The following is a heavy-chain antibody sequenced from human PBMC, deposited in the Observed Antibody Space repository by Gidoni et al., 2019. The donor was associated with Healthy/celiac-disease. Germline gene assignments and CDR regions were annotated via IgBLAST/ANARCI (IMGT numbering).Heavy chain of an antibody. CDR2: IYYSGST. J-gene: IGHJ4*02. V-gene: IGHV4-31*03. Sequence: QVQLQESGPGLVKPSQTLSLSCPVSGGSTSSGGYYWSWIRQHPGKGLEWIGYIYYSGSTYYNPSLKSRVTISVDTSKNQFSLKLSSVTAADTAVYYCAREGRRDGYIIDYWGQGTLVTVSS. D-gene: IGHD5-12*01. CDR3: AREGRRDGYIIDY. CDR1: GGSTSSGGYY.